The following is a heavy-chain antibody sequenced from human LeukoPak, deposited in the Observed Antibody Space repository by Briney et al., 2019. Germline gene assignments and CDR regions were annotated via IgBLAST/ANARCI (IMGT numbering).Heavy chain of an antibody. V-gene: IGHV1-46*01. J-gene: IGHJ3*02. CDR2: IYPRDGST. D-gene: IGHD6-19*01. CDR1: GYTFTSNY. Sequence: ASVKVSCKASGYTFTSNYIHWVRQAPGQGLEWMGMIYPRDGSTSYAQKFQGRVTVTRDTSTSTVHMELSSLRSEDTAVYYCARDRQWLVRVGNAFDIWGQGTMVTVSS. CDR3: ARDRQWLVRVGNAFDI.